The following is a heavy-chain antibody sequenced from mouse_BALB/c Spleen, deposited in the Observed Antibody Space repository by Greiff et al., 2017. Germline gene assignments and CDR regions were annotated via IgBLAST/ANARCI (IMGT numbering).Heavy chain of an antibody. D-gene: IGHD1-1*01. Sequence: VQLKQSGPELVKPGASVKMSCKASGYTFTSYVMHWVKQKPGQGLEWIGYINPYNDGTKYNEKFKGKATLTSDKSSSTAYMELSSLTSEDSAVYYCARRAITTVVSYYAMDYWGQGTSVTVSS. CDR1: GYTFTSYV. CDR3: ARRAITTVVSYYAMDY. V-gene: IGHV1-14*01. J-gene: IGHJ4*01. CDR2: INPYNDGT.